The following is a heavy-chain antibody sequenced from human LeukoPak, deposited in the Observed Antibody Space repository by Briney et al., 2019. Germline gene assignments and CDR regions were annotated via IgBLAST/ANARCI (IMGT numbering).Heavy chain of an antibody. D-gene: IGHD6-19*01. CDR1: GYTFTGYY. V-gene: IGHV1-2*02. CDR2: INPNSGDT. CDR3: ATPYPRSSGWYIWDY. Sequence: ASVKVSCKASGYTFTGYYIHWVRQAPGQGLEWMGWINPNSGDTNYAQHFQGRVTMTSDTSINTAYMELSRLRSDDTAVYYRATPYPRSSGWYIWDYWGRGALVTVSS. J-gene: IGHJ4*02.